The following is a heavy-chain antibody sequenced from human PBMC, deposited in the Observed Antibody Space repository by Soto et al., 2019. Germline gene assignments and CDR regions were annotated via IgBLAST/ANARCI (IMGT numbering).Heavy chain of an antibody. V-gene: IGHV3-15*01. CDR3: TTRGIAAYFDY. CDR1: GFTFSNAW. J-gene: IGHJ4*02. D-gene: IGHD6-13*01. CDR2: IKSKTDGGTT. Sequence: SLRLSCAASGFTFSNAWMSWVRQAPGKGLEWVGHIKSKTDGGTTDYAAPVKGRFTISRDDSKNTLYLQMNSLKTEDTAVYYCTTRGIAAYFDYWGQGTLVTVSS.